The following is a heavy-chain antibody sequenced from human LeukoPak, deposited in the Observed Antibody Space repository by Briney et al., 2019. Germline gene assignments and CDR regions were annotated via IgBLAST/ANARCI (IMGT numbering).Heavy chain of an antibody. CDR3: ARDRGWQGFDY. CDR2: IYYSGSA. CDR1: GDSFSSADYY. D-gene: IGHD3-10*01. Sequence: PSETLSLTCTVSGDSFSSADYYWNWIRQPPWKGLEWIGHIYYSGSAYYNPSLKSRITISVDTSKNQFSLQLHFMTAADTAMYYCARDRGWQGFDYWGQGTLVTVSS. J-gene: IGHJ4*02. V-gene: IGHV4-30-4*08.